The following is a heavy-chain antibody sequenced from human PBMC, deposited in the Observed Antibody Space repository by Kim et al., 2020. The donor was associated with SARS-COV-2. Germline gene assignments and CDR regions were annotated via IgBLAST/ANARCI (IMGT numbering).Heavy chain of an antibody. Sequence: SETLSLTCTVSGGSISSGGYYWSWIRQHPGKGLEWIGYIYYSGSTYYNPSLKSRVTISVDTSKNQFSLKLSSVTAADTAVYYCARFFGVDNYFDYWGQGTLVTVSS. CDR3: ARFFGVDNYFDY. CDR2: IYYSGST. V-gene: IGHV4-31*03. CDR1: GGSISSGGYY. J-gene: IGHJ4*02. D-gene: IGHD3-3*01.